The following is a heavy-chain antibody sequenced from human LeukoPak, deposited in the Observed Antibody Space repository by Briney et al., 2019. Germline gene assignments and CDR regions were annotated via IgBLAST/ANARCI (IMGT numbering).Heavy chain of an antibody. J-gene: IGHJ4*02. CDR1: GGSISDYY. CDR3: ATLLGVEYDY. Sequence: PSETLFLTCTVSGGSISDYYWSWIRQPPGKGLEWIGYIYYSGSTNYNPSLKSRVTISVDTSKNQFSLKLSSVTAADTAVYYCATLLGVEYDYWGQGTLVTVSS. CDR2: IYYSGST. D-gene: IGHD2/OR15-2a*01. V-gene: IGHV4-59*01.